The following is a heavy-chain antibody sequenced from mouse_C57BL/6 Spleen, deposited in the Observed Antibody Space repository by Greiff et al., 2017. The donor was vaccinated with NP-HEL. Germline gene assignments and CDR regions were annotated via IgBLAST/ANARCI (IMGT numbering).Heavy chain of an antibody. D-gene: IGHD1-1*02. CDR1: GYTFTSYW. Sequence: QVQLQQPGAELVRPGTSVKLSCKASGYTFTSYWMHWVKQRPGQGLEWIGVIDPSDSYTNYNQKFKGKATLTVDTSSSTAYMQLSSLTSEDSAVYYCAIGGPWFAYWGQGTLVTVSA. J-gene: IGHJ3*01. CDR3: AIGGPWFAY. CDR2: IDPSDSYT. V-gene: IGHV1-59*01.